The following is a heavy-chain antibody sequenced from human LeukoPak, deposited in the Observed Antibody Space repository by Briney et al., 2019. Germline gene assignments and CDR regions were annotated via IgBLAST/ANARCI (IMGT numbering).Heavy chain of an antibody. Sequence: GGSLRLSCAASGFTFSSYGMHWVRQAPGKGLEWVSAISGSGYSTYYADSVKGRFTISRDNSKNTLYLQMNSLRAEDTALYFCAQWSRYFDYWGQGTLVTVSS. CDR1: GFTFSSYG. V-gene: IGHV3-23*01. CDR2: ISGSGYST. J-gene: IGHJ4*02. CDR3: AQWSRYFDY. D-gene: IGHD1-26*01.